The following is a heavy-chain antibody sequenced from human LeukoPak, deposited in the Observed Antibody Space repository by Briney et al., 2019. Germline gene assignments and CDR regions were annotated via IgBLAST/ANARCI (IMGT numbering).Heavy chain of an antibody. Sequence: ASVTVSCKASGYTFSNYYLHWVRQAPGQGLEWMGWINPNSGGTSYAQKFQGRVTMTRDTSISTAYMELSRLTSDDTALYYCATHLAFCGGDCRQYYYYGMDVWGQGTTVTVSS. CDR1: GYTFSNYY. CDR2: INPNSGGT. CDR3: ATHLAFCGGDCRQYYYYGMDV. V-gene: IGHV1-2*02. D-gene: IGHD2-21*02. J-gene: IGHJ6*02.